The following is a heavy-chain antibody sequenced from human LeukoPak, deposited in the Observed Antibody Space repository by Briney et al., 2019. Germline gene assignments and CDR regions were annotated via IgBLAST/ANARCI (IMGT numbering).Heavy chain of an antibody. D-gene: IGHD5-12*01. V-gene: IGHV3-7*01. Sequence: GGSLRLSCAASGFTFSSYWMSWVRQAPGKGLEWVAYIKQDGSEKYYVDSVKGRFTISRDNAKNSLYLQMNSLRAEDTAVHYCARLELIGYSGYDWDPPSGSFDYWGQGTLVTVSS. CDR1: GFTFSSYW. CDR3: ARLELIGYSGYDWDPPSGSFDY. CDR2: IKQDGSEK. J-gene: IGHJ4*02.